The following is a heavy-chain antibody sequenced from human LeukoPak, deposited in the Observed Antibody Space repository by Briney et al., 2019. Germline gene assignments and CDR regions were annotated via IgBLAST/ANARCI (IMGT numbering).Heavy chain of an antibody. J-gene: IGHJ5*02. Sequence: PGGSLRLSCAASGFTFSSYSMNWVRQAPGKGLEWVSSISSSSSYIYYADSVKGRFTISRDNAKNSLYLQMNSLRAEDTAVYYCARDGNSGSYESYWFDPWGQGTLVTVSS. CDR1: GFTFSSYS. D-gene: IGHD1-26*01. CDR2: ISSSSSYI. CDR3: ARDGNSGSYESYWFDP. V-gene: IGHV3-21*01.